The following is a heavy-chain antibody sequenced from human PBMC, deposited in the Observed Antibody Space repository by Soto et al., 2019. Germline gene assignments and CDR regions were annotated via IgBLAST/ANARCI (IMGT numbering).Heavy chain of an antibody. CDR3: ARDSGYDSSDYYYYMDV. V-gene: IGHV4-59*01. CDR1: GGSISSYY. Sequence: SETLSLTCTVSGGSISSYYWSWIRQPPGKGLEWIGYIYYSGSTNYNPSLKSRVTISVDTSKNQFSLKLSSVTAADTAVYYCARDSGYDSSDYYYYMDVWGKGTTVTVSS. J-gene: IGHJ6*03. D-gene: IGHD5-12*01. CDR2: IYYSGST.